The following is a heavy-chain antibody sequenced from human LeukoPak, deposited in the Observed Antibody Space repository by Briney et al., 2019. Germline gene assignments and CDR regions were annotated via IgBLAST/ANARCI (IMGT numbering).Heavy chain of an antibody. CDR2: INPNSGGT. CDR1: GYTFTGYY. Sequence: GSVKVSCKASGYTFTGYYMHWVRQAPGQGLEWMGWINPNSGGTNYAQKFQGRVTMTRDTSISTAYMELSRLRSDGTAVYYCARTYDFWSGPPYYFDYWGQGTLVTASS. D-gene: IGHD3-3*01. J-gene: IGHJ4*02. CDR3: ARTYDFWSGPPYYFDY. V-gene: IGHV1-2*02.